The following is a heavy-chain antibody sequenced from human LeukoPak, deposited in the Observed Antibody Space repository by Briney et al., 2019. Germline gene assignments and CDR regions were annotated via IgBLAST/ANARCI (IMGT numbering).Heavy chain of an antibody. Sequence: SVKVSCKASGGTFSSYAISWVRQAPGQGLEWMGGIIPIFGTANYAQKFQGRVTITVDESTSTAYMELSSLRSEDTAVYYCASSVRIVVAVFDYWGQGTLVTVSS. J-gene: IGHJ4*02. V-gene: IGHV1-69*01. CDR2: IIPIFGTA. D-gene: IGHD3-22*01. CDR1: GGTFSSYA. CDR3: ASSVRIVVAVFDY.